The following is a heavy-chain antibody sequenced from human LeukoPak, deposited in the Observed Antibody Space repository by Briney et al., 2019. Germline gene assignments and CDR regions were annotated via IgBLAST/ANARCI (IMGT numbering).Heavy chain of an antibody. Sequence: SETLSLTCNVSGGSISSYYWTCIRQPPGKGLEWIGYVDYSGSTNYNPSLKSRVTISVDTSKNQFSLKLTSVTAADTAMYYCARRGGSGRAFDYWGQGILVTVSS. D-gene: IGHD6-19*01. J-gene: IGHJ4*02. V-gene: IGHV4-59*08. CDR1: GGSISSYY. CDR2: VDYSGST. CDR3: ARRGGSGRAFDY.